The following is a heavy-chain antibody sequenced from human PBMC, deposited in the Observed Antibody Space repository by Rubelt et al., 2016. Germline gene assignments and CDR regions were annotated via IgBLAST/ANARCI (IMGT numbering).Heavy chain of an antibody. CDR3: AREYNWNYEGHYYGMDV. D-gene: IGHD1-7*01. CDR2: IYYSGST. Sequence: QLQLQESGPGLVKPSETLSLTCTVSGGSISSSSYYWGWIRQPPGKGLEWIGSIYYSGSTYYNPSLKCRVPLSVDTSKNQFSLKLSSVTAADTAVYYCAREYNWNYEGHYYGMDVWGQGTTVTVSS. J-gene: IGHJ6*02. CDR1: GGSISSSSYY. V-gene: IGHV4-39*07.